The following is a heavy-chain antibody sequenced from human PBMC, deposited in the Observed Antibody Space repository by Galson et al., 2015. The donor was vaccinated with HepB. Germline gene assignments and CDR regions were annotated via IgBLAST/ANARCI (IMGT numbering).Heavy chain of an antibody. D-gene: IGHD3-22*01. CDR3: ARGGYYDSSSYWPRLQLRDGYPH. V-gene: IGHV4-34*01. CDR1: GGSFSGYY. J-gene: IGHJ3*01. CDR2: INHGGST. Sequence: SETLSLTCAFYGGSFSGYYWNWIRQSPGKGLEWIGEINHGGSTNYNPSLKSRVTISIDTSKNQFSLKLSSVTAADTAVYYCARGGYYDSSSYWPRLQLRDGYPHWGQGTRVTVSS.